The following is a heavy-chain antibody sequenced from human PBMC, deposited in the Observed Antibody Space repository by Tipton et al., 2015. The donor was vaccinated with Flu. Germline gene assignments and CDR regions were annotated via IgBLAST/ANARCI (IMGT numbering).Heavy chain of an antibody. CDR1: GGSISSHY. Sequence: TLSLTCTVSGGSISSHYWSWIRQPPGKGLEWIGYIYFTGSTNYNPSLKSRVTISVDMSKNQFSLKLTSVTAADTAEYYCARGGGSASYWGRGTLVTVSS. CDR2: IYFTGST. D-gene: IGHD2-15*01. J-gene: IGHJ4*02. V-gene: IGHV4-59*11. CDR3: ARGGGSASY.